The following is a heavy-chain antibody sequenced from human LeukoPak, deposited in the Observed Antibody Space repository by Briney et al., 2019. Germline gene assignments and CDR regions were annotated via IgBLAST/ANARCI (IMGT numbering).Heavy chain of an antibody. Sequence: GWSLRLSCAASGFTFSSYAMSWVRQAPGKGLEWVSAISGSGGSTYYADSVKGRFTISRDNSKNTLYLQMNSLRAEDTAVYYCAKGANYYDSSGYRRYYFDYWGQGTLVTVSS. V-gene: IGHV3-23*01. CDR3: AKGANYYDSSGYRRYYFDY. CDR2: ISGSGGST. D-gene: IGHD3-22*01. CDR1: GFTFSSYA. J-gene: IGHJ4*02.